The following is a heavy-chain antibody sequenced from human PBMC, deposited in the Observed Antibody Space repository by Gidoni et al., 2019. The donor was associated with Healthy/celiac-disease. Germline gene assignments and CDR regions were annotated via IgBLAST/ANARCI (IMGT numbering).Heavy chain of an antibody. V-gene: IGHV3-23*01. CDR2: MRGSGGST. CDR1: GLTFRSYA. CDR3: AKDSSIAADTFYDY. D-gene: IGHD6-6*01. J-gene: IGHJ4*02. Sequence: ELLLLESGGGLVPPGGSLRLSCAASGLTFRSYAMSWVRQAPGKGLEWVAAMRGSGGSTYYADSVKGRFTISRDNSKNTLYLQMNSLRAEDTAVYYCAKDSSIAADTFYDYWGQGTLVTVSS.